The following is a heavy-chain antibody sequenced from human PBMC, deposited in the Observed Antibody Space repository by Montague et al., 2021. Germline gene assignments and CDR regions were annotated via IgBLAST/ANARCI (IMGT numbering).Heavy chain of an antibody. J-gene: IGHJ4*02. CDR1: GGSISGFY. Sequence: SETLSLTCTVTGGSISGFYWSWIRQSPEKGLEWIGYIYDSGTTNYNPSLESRVTISADTSMNQFSLNLRSVTAADTAVYFCARRLGIRAPFDYWGQGTLVTVSS. V-gene: IGHV4-59*08. D-gene: IGHD7-27*01. CDR2: IYDSGTT. CDR3: ARRLGIRAPFDY.